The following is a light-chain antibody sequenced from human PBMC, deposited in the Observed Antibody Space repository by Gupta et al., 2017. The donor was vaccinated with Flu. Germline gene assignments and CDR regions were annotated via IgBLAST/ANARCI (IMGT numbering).Light chain of an antibody. J-gene: IGKJ2*01. CDR3: QQRVSTPYT. CDR1: QNIRNY. V-gene: IGKV1-39*01. CDR2: SAS. Sequence: PSTLSASVGDRVIITCRASQNIRNYVNWYQQKPGKAPKLLIYSASSRQSGVPSRFSGSGSGTDFTLIISRLQPEDFATYSCQQRVSTPYTFGQGTRLDI.